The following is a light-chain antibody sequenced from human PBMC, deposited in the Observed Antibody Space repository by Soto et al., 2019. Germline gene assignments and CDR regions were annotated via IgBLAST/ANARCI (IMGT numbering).Light chain of an antibody. J-gene: IGKJ4*01. CDR2: AAS. CDR3: QQSYNTPLT. Sequence: DIQVTQSPSSLSASVGDRVTITCRASQSIINFLSFYQQKPGKAPKLLIYAASNLQSGVPSRFSGSGSGTDFTLTISSLQPEDFATYYCQQSYNTPLTFGGGTKVEVK. V-gene: IGKV1-39*01. CDR1: QSIINF.